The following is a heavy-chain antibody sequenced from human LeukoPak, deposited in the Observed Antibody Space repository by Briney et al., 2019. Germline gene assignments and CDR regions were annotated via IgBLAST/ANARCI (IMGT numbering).Heavy chain of an antibody. J-gene: IGHJ6*03. CDR3: ARERWLQPHYYYYYMDV. Sequence: SQTLSLTCTVSGGSISSGSYYWSWIRQHAGKGLEWIGRIYTSGSTNYNPSLKSRVTISVDTSKNQFSLKLSSVTAADTAVYYCARERWLQPHYYYYYMDVWGKGTTVTVSS. V-gene: IGHV4-61*02. D-gene: IGHD5-24*01. CDR2: IYTSGST. CDR1: GGSISSGSYY.